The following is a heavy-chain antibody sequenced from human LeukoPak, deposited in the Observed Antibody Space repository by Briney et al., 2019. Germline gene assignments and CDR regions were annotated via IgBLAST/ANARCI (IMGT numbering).Heavy chain of an antibody. D-gene: IGHD5-18*01. Sequence: SVKVSCKASGGTFSSYAISWVRQAPGQGLEWMGGIIPIFGTASYAQKFQGRVTITADESTSTAYMELSSLRSEDTAVYYCARHEDTAMPIDYWGQGTLVTVSS. CDR2: IIPIFGTA. CDR1: GGTFSSYA. CDR3: ARHEDTAMPIDY. J-gene: IGHJ4*02. V-gene: IGHV1-69*13.